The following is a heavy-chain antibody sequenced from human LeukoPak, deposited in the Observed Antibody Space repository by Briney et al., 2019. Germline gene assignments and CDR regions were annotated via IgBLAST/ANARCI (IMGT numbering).Heavy chain of an antibody. CDR2: ISGSGGST. Sequence: GGSLRLPCAASGFTFSSYAMSWVRQAPGKGLEWVSAISGSGGSTYYADSVKGRFTISRDNSKNTLYLQMNSLRAEDTAVYYCAKDGGGWYSSSWYDYWGQGTLVTVSS. D-gene: IGHD6-13*01. CDR1: GFTFSSYA. V-gene: IGHV3-23*01. CDR3: AKDGGGWYSSSWYDY. J-gene: IGHJ4*02.